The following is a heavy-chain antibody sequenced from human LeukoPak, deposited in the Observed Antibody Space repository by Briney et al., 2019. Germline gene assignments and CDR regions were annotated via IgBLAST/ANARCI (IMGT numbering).Heavy chain of an antibody. CDR3: ARDRDSGSYYGSGY. D-gene: IGHD1-26*01. J-gene: IGHJ4*02. CDR2: VSAYNGNT. CDR1: GYTFTSYG. Sequence: ASVKVSCKASGYTFTSYGISWVRQAPGQGLEWMGWVSAYNGNTNYAQKLQGRVTMTTDTSTSTAYMELRSLRSDDTAVYYCARDRDSGSYYGSGYWGQGTLVTVSS. V-gene: IGHV1-18*01.